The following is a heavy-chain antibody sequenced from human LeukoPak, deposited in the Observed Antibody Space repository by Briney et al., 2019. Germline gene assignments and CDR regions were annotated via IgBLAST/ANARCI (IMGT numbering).Heavy chain of an antibody. Sequence: GGSLRLSCAASGFTFSNYAMSWVRQAPGKGLEWVSTISNTGSDTYYADSVKGRFTISRDNSENTLYLQMNNLRAEDTAIHYCAKVPYSDYGSGRSPFMDVWGQGTTVAVSS. J-gene: IGHJ6*02. CDR3: AKVPYSDYGSGRSPFMDV. D-gene: IGHD3-10*01. V-gene: IGHV3-23*01. CDR2: ISNTGSDT. CDR1: GFTFSNYA.